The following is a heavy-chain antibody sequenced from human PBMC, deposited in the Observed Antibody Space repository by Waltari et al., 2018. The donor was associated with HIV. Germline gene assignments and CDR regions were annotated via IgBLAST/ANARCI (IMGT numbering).Heavy chain of an antibody. V-gene: IGHV4-39*01. CDR2: IYYSGST. Sequence: QLQLQESGPGLVTPSEPLSLTCAVPGGSISSSSYYWGWIRQPPGKGLEWIGSIYYSGSTYYNPSLKSRVTISVDTSKNQFSLKLSSVTAADTAVYYCARHVRSSIWFDYWGQGTLVTVSS. CDR3: ARHVRSSIWFDY. J-gene: IGHJ5*01. CDR1: GGSISSSSYY. D-gene: IGHD3-10*02.